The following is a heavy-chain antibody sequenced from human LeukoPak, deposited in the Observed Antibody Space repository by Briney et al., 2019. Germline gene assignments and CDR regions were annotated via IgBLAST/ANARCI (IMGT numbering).Heavy chain of an antibody. CDR3: ATSLAAAGSYYYYGMDV. V-gene: IGHV4-59*01. CDR1: GGSISSYY. D-gene: IGHD6-13*01. CDR2: IYYSGST. Sequence: SETLSLTCTVPGGSISSYYWSWIRQPPGKGLEWIGYIYYSGSTNYNPSLKSRVTISVDTSKNQFSLKLSSVTAADTAVYYCATSLAAAGSYYYYGMDVWGQGTTVTVSS. J-gene: IGHJ6*02.